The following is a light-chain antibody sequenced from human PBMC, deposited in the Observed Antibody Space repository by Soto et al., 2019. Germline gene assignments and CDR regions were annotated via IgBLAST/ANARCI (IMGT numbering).Light chain of an antibody. J-gene: IGKJ1*01. CDR3: QQSYSTPWT. CDR1: QSISSY. Sequence: DIQMTQSPSSLSASVGDRVTITCRASQSISSYLNWYQQKPGQAPKLLIYAASSLQSGVPSRFSGSGSGTDFNLTISILKPEDFATYYCQQSYSTPWTFGQGTKVEIK. V-gene: IGKV1-39*01. CDR2: AAS.